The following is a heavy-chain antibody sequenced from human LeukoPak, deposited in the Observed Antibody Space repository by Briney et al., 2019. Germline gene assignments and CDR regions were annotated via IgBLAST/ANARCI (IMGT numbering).Heavy chain of an antibody. Sequence: GESLKISCKGSGFSFTTYWIGWVRQMPGKGLEYMGIIYPDDSDTRYSPSFQGQVTISADKSISTAYLQWSSLKASDTAIYYCARQAWGDYGEIDYWGQGTLVTVSS. CDR3: ARQAWGDYGEIDY. D-gene: IGHD4-17*01. CDR1: GFSFTTYW. J-gene: IGHJ4*02. V-gene: IGHV5-51*01. CDR2: IYPDDSDT.